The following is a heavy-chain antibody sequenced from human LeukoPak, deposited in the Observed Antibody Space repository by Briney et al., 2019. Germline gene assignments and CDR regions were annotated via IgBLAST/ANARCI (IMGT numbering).Heavy chain of an antibody. CDR1: GGSISSSSYY. CDR3: ARHNDIVVVVAASDDAFDI. V-gene: IGHV4-39*01. CDR2: IYYSGST. J-gene: IGHJ3*02. Sequence: PSETLSLTCTVSGGSISSSSYYWGWIRQPPGKGLEWIGSIYYSGSTYYNPSLKSRVTISVDTSKNQFSLKRSSVTAADTAVYYCARHNDIVVVVAASDDAFDIWGQGTMVTVSS. D-gene: IGHD2-15*01.